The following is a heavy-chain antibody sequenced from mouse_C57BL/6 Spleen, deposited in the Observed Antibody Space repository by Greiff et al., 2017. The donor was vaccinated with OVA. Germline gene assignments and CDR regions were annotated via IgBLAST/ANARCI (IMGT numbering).Heavy chain of an antibody. CDR2: IYPGSGST. CDR1: GYTFTSYW. CDR3: ASGLITTVVATDY. J-gene: IGHJ2*01. V-gene: IGHV1-55*01. Sequence: QVQLQQSGAELVKPGASVKMSCKASGYTFTSYWITWVKQRPGQGLEWIGDIYPGSGSTNYNEKFKSKATLTVDTSSSTAYMQLSSLTSEDSAVYYCASGLITTVVATDYWGQGTTLTVSS. D-gene: IGHD1-1*01.